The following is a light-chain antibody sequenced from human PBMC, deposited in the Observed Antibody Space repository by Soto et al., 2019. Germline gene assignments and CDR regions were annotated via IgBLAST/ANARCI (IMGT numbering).Light chain of an antibody. CDR3: QQYNNWWT. V-gene: IGKV3-15*01. CDR2: GAS. CDR1: QSVSSN. Sequence: EIVMTQSPATLSVSPGERATLSCRASQSVSSNLAWYQQKPGQAPRPLIYGASTRATGIPARFSGSGSGTEFTLTLRSLQSEDFAVYYCQQYNNWWTFGLGTKVDIK. J-gene: IGKJ1*01.